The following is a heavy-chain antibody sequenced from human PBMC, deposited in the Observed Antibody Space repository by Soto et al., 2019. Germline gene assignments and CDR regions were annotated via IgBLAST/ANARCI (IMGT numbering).Heavy chain of an antibody. CDR3: ARDPELHGLDY. Sequence: PSETLSLTCNVSGTSTTAYYWTWIRQPPGKALEWIGYISYRGSAKYNPSLKGRVAISLDPSRNQFSLKLTPVTASDTAICFCARDPELHGLDYWGQGTLVTVSS. CDR1: GTSTTAYY. CDR2: ISYRGSA. V-gene: IGHV4-59*12. D-gene: IGHD2-21*01. J-gene: IGHJ4*02.